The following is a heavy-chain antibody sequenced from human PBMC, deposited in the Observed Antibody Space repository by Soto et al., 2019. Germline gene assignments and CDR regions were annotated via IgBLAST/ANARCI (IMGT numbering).Heavy chain of an antibody. D-gene: IGHD5-18*01. CDR2: INHSGST. Sequence: QVQLQQWGAGLLKPSETLSLTCAVYGGSFSGYYWSWIRQPPGKGLEWIGEINHSGSTNYNPSLKSRVTISVDTSKNQFSLKLSSVTAADTAVYYCARMDTANYYYGMDVWGQGTTVTVSS. V-gene: IGHV4-34*01. CDR1: GGSFSGYY. CDR3: ARMDTANYYYGMDV. J-gene: IGHJ6*02.